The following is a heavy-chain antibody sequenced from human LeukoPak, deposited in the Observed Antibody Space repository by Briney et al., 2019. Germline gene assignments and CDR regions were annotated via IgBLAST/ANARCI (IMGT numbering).Heavy chain of an antibody. CDR1: GFAFSRFE. CDR2: ISSTGSAI. Sequence: PGGSLRLSCAVSGFAFSRFEMTWVRQAPGKGLQWVSYISSTGSAIFYADSVKGRFTISRDNAKNSLYLHMHSLRAEDTAVYYCAREPDWYYFDYWGQGTLVTVSS. D-gene: IGHD2-21*01. J-gene: IGHJ4*02. V-gene: IGHV3-48*03. CDR3: AREPDWYYFDY.